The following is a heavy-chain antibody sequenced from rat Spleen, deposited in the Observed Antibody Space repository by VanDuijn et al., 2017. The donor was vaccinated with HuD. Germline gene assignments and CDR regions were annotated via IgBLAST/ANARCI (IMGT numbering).Heavy chain of an antibody. V-gene: IGHV5S23*01. Sequence: EVRLVESGGGLVQPGRSLKLSCAASGFTFTNYDMAWVRQAPTKGLEWIASISTGGTNTYYRGSVKGRFTISRDNAKSSLYLQMDSLRSEDTATYYCARGYVMDAWGQGASVTVSS. CDR2: ISTGGTNT. CDR3: ARGYVMDA. J-gene: IGHJ4*01. CDR1: GFTFTNYD.